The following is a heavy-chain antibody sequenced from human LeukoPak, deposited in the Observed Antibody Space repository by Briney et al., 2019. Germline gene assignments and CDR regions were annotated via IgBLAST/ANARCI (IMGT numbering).Heavy chain of an antibody. CDR2: IYYSGST. CDR1: GGSVSSGSLY. V-gene: IGHV4-61*01. J-gene: IGHJ6*02. Sequence: SETLSLTCTVSGGSVSSGSLYWSWIRQPPGKELEWIGYIYYSGSTKYNPSLKSRVTISIDTSKNQFSLKLSSVTAADTAVYYCARGTKYDSSGYYNKRRDYYYYGMDVWGQGTTVTVSS. CDR3: ARGTKYDSSGYYNKRRDYYYYGMDV. D-gene: IGHD3-22*01.